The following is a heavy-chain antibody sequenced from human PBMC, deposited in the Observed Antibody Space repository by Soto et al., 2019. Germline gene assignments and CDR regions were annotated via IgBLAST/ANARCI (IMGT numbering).Heavy chain of an antibody. D-gene: IGHD1-26*01. CDR3: SKMRSYAASFHT. J-gene: IGHJ3*02. CDR2: IYHSGST. CDR1: VFSIVRFFYS. V-gene: IGHV4-30-2*02. Sequence: PSETLSLTCSFSVFSIVRFFYSWGWIRQPPGKGLEWIGYIYHSGSTYYNPSLKSRVTISVVTSKNQFSLRLTSVTAAETAVYYCSKMRSYAASFHTWGQGTLVTVSS.